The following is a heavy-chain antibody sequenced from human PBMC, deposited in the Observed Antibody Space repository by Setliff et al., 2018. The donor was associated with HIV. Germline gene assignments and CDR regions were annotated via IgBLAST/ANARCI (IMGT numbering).Heavy chain of an antibody. J-gene: IGHJ5*02. V-gene: IGHV4-59*11. CDR3: ARRGNDYLWRNWFDP. D-gene: IGHD4-17*01. CDR2: IYYGGST. CDR1: GGSIGSHY. Sequence: SETLSLTCSVSGGSIGSHYWTWIRQPPGKGLEWIGFIYYGGSTNYNSSLKSRVTISVDTSKNQFSVRLNSVTAADTAVYYCARRGNDYLWRNWFDPWGQGTLVTVS.